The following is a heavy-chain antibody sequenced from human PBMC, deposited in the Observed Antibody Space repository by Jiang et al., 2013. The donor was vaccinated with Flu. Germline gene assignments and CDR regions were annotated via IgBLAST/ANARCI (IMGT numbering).Heavy chain of an antibody. Sequence: LLKPSETLSLTCTVSGGSISSSSYYWGWIRQPPGKGLEWIGSIYYSGSTYYNPSLKSRVTISVDTSKNQFSLKLSSVTAADTALYYCARHPRTYYYDSGGSNWF. CDR2: IYYSGST. D-gene: IGHD3-22*01. CDR1: GGSISSSSYY. CDR3: ARHPRTYYYDSGGSNWF. J-gene: IGHJ5*01. V-gene: IGHV4-39*01.